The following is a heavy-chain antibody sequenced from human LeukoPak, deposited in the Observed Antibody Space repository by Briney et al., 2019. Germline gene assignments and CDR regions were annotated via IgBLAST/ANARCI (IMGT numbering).Heavy chain of an antibody. D-gene: IGHD1-26*01. Sequence: QTGEPRRLPCVPAGFTFTTFAMHGARQAPGKGREGGAFIQYDGNTKYYVDSVKGRFTISRDTSKNTLFLQMSSLRAEDTAVYYCAKRGGIYSYYSYMHVWAKGTTVTVSS. CDR2: IQYDGNTK. J-gene: IGHJ6*03. V-gene: IGHV3-30*02. CDR1: GFTFTTFA. CDR3: AKRGGIYSYYSYMHV.